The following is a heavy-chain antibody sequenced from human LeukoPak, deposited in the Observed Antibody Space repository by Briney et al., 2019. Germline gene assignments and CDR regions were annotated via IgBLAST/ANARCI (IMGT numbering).Heavy chain of an antibody. CDR3: ARVKTAPKYYFDY. J-gene: IGHJ4*02. V-gene: IGHV4-31*03. Sequence: SHTLSLTCTVSGDSINSGGYYCSWIRQHPGKGLDLIGHIYYSGSTYYNPSLKSRITISVDTSKSHFSLKLSSVTAADTAVYYCARVKTAPKYYFDYWGQGTLVTVSS. CDR1: GDSINSGGYY. D-gene: IGHD5-18*01. CDR2: IYYSGST.